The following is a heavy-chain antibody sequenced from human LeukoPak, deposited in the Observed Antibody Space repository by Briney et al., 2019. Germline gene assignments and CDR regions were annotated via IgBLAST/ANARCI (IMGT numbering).Heavy chain of an antibody. CDR2: IYPGDSDT. CDR1: GSSFTSYW. J-gene: IGHJ5*02. CDR3: ARRYYGSGSYIMWFDP. V-gene: IGHV5-51*01. D-gene: IGHD3-10*01. Sequence: HGESLKISCKGSGSSFTSYWIGWVRQLPGKGLEWMGIIYPGDSDTRYSPSFQGQVTISADKSISTAYLQWSSLKASDTAMYYCARRYYGSGSYIMWFDPWGQGTLVTVSS.